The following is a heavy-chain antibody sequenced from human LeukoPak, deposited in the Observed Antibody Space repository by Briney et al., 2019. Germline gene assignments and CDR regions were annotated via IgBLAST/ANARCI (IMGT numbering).Heavy chain of an antibody. Sequence: ASVKVSCKASGGTFSSYAISWVRQAPGQGLEWMGGIIPIFGTANYAQKFQGRVTITADVSTSTAYMELSSLRSEDTAVYYCARVQRYDFWSGYVYWGQGTLVTVSS. V-gene: IGHV1-69*13. CDR3: ARVQRYDFWSGYVY. CDR1: GGTFSSYA. J-gene: IGHJ4*02. D-gene: IGHD3-3*01. CDR2: IIPIFGTA.